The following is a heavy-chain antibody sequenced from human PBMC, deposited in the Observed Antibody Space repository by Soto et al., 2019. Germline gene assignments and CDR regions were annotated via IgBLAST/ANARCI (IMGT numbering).Heavy chain of an antibody. CDR3: ARDCDYDFWSGYPSSYGMDV. V-gene: IGHV4-39*07. CDR1: GVSISNTSYY. Sequence: SETLSLTCTVSGVSISNTSYYWGWIRQSPGKGLEWIGTIYYSGKTYYHPALKSRVTISVDTSKNQFSLKLSSVTAADTAVYYCARDCDYDFWSGYPSSYGMDVWGQGTTVTVSS. CDR2: IYYSGKT. D-gene: IGHD3-3*01. J-gene: IGHJ6*02.